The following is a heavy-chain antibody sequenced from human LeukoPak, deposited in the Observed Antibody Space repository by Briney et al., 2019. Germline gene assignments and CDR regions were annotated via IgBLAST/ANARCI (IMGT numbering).Heavy chain of an antibody. D-gene: IGHD5-12*01. CDR2: ISWNSGSI. J-gene: IGHJ4*02. CDR1: GFTFDDYA. Sequence: GGSLRLSCAASGFTFDDYAMHWVRQAPGKGLEWVSGISWNSGSIGYADSVKGRFTISRDNAKNSLYLQMNSLRAEDMALYYCAKDTTPLASYFDYWGQRTLVTVSS. CDR3: AKDTTPLASYFDY. V-gene: IGHV3-9*03.